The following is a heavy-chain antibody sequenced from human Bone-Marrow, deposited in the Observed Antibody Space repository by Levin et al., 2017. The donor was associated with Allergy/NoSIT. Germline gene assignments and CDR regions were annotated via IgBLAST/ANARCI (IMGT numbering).Heavy chain of an antibody. CDR1: GFTFDDYA. CDR3: SRYNSGFNYKYFDY. D-gene: IGHD3-22*01. Sequence: GGSLRLSCTASGFTFDDYAVSWFRQAPGKGLEWVGLVRSKPHGGTTEYAASVAGRFTISRDDSKSIADLQMNNLKVEDTAVYYCSRYNSGFNYKYFDYWGQGTLVTVSS. J-gene: IGHJ4*02. V-gene: IGHV3-49*03. CDR2: VRSKPHGGTT.